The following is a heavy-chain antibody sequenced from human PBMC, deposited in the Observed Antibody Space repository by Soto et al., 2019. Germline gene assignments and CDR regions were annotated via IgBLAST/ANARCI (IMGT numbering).Heavy chain of an antibody. J-gene: IGHJ5*02. D-gene: IGHD3-3*01. V-gene: IGHV4-31*03. Sequence: PSETLSLTCTVSGGSISSGGYYWSWIRQHPGKGLEWIGYIYYSGSTYYNPSLKSRVTISVDTSKNQFSLKLSSVTAADTAVYYCARADTIFGVVTTKTNWFDPWGQGTLVTVSS. CDR2: IYYSGST. CDR1: GGSISSGGYY. CDR3: ARADTIFGVVTTKTNWFDP.